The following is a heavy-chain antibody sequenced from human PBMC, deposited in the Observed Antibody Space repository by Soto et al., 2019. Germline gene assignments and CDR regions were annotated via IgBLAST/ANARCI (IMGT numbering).Heavy chain of an antibody. D-gene: IGHD2-15*01. CDR3: APHVSCSGGSCQYDAFAI. CDR1: KSTFSTHR. V-gene: IGHV3-23*01. J-gene: IGHJ3*02. CDR2: VTADGGT. Sequence: ESLSLSCERYKSTFSTHRMTCIRQAHKNGPEWVSTVTADGGTYYADSVKGRFAMSRDTSENTLYLQMNSLGAEDTAAYYCAPHVSCSGGSCQYDAFAIRGQGTMVTVSS.